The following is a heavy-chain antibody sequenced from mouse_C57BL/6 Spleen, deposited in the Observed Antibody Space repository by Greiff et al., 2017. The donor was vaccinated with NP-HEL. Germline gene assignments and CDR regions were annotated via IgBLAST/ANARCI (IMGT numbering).Heavy chain of an antibody. J-gene: IGHJ3*01. D-gene: IGHD1-1*01. CDR3: TTPRYDGSSWFAY. Sequence: VHVKQSGAELVRPGASVKLSCTASGFNIKDYYMHWVKQRPEQGLEWIGRIDPEDGDTEYAPKFQGKATMTADTSSNTAYLQLSSLTSEDTAVYYCTTPRYDGSSWFAYWGQGTLVTVSA. V-gene: IGHV14-1*01. CDR2: IDPEDGDT. CDR1: GFNIKDYY.